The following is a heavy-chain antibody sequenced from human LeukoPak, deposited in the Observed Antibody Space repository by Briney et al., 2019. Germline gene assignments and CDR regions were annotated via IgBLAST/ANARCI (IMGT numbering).Heavy chain of an antibody. CDR2: INHSGST. J-gene: IGHJ4*01. CDR3: ARRGARRVYYYDSSGRSSSFDY. D-gene: IGHD3-22*01. V-gene: IGHV4-34*01. Sequence: SETLSLTCTVYGGSFSGYYWSWIRQPPGKGLEWIGEINHSGSTNYNPSLKSRVTISVDTSKNQFSLKLSSVTAADTAVYYCARRGARRVYYYDSSGRSSSFDYWGQGTLVTVSS. CDR1: GGSFSGYY.